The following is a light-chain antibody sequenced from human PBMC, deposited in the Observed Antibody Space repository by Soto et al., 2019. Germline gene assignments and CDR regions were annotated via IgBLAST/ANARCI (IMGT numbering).Light chain of an antibody. V-gene: IGLV2-14*01. CDR3: NSYTSKSTGV. Sequence: QSALTQPASVSGSPGQSITISCTGTSSDVGGYNYVSWYQQHPGKAPKLIIYEVSNRPSGVSNRFSGSKSGNTASLTISGLLAEDEADYYCNSYTSKSTGVFGTGTSSPS. CDR1: SSDVGGYNY. CDR2: EVS. J-gene: IGLJ1*01.